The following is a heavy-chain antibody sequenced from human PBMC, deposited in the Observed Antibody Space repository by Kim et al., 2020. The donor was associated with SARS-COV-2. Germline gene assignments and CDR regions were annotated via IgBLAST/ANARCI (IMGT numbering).Heavy chain of an antibody. Sequence: QKLQGRVTMTTDTSTSTAYMELRSLRSDDTAVYYCARDDYEGYYYYGMDVWGQGTTVTVSS. J-gene: IGHJ6*02. CDR3: ARDDYEGYYYYGMDV. V-gene: IGHV1-18*01. D-gene: IGHD4-17*01.